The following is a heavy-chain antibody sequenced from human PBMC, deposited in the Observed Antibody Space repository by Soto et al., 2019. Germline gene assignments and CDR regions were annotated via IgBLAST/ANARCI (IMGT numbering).Heavy chain of an antibody. CDR1: GYTFTGYY. CDR2: INPNSGGT. D-gene: IGHD3-10*01. V-gene: IGHV1-2*04. J-gene: IGHJ3*02. Sequence: GASVKVSCKASGYTFTGYYMHWVRQAPGQGLEWMGWINPNSGGTNYAQKFQGWVTMTRDTSISTAYMELSRLRSDDTAVYYCARDSTPITSEGAFDIWGQGTMVTVS. CDR3: ARDSTPITSEGAFDI.